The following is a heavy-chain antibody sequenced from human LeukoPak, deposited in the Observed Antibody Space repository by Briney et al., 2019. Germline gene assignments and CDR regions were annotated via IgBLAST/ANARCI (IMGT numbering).Heavy chain of an antibody. CDR3: AKVRNYYDSSGYTPLGY. J-gene: IGHJ4*02. D-gene: IGHD3-22*01. V-gene: IGHV3-23*01. Sequence: GGSLRLSCAASGFTFNNYAMSWVRQAPGKGLEWVSAISDGGGSTYFADSVRGRFTISRDNSKNTLYLQMNSLRAEDTAVYYCAKVRNYYDSSGYTPLGYWGQGTLVTVSS. CDR2: ISDGGGST. CDR1: GFTFNNYA.